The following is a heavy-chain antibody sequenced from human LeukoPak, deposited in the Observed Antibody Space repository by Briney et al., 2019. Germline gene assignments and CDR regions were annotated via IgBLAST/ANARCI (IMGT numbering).Heavy chain of an antibody. CDR3: ARDDGFHSASGIYQNYFDH. V-gene: IGHV3-7*01. Sequence: GGSLRLSCAASGFTFSAYWMSWVRQAPGKGLEGVANLKQDGSEKHYVDSVKGRFNIYRDNAKNPLYLQMTSLRREDTAVYYCARDDGFHSASGIYQNYFDHWGQGILVTVSP. CDR2: LKQDGSEK. J-gene: IGHJ4*02. D-gene: IGHD3-10*01. CDR1: GFTFSAYW.